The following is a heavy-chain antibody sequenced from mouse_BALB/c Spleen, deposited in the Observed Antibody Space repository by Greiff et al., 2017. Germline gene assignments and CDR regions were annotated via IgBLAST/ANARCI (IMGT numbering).Heavy chain of an antibody. J-gene: IGHJ4*01. CDR3: ARGKDLLPYYYAMDY. CDR2: IWAGGST. Sequence: QVQLKQSGPGLVAPSQSLSITCTVSGFSLTSYGVHWVRQPPGKGLEWLGVIWAGGSTNYNSALMSRLSISKDNSKSQVFLKMNSLQTDDTAMYYCARGKDLLPYYYAMDYWGQGTSVTVSS. CDR1: GFSLTSYG. V-gene: IGHV2-9*02. D-gene: IGHD2-1*01.